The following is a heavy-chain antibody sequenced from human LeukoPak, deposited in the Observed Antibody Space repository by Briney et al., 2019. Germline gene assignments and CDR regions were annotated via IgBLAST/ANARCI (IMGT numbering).Heavy chain of an antibody. CDR1: GYTFTSNY. V-gene: IGHV1-46*01. Sequence: ASVKVSCKASGYTFTSNYIHWVRQAPGQGLEWMGMIYPRDGSTSYAQKFQGRVTVTRDTSTSTVHMELSGLRSEDTAVYYCARKLNGDYGWYFDLWGRGTLVTVSS. CDR3: ARKLNGDYGWYFDL. CDR2: IYPRDGST. J-gene: IGHJ2*01. D-gene: IGHD4-17*01.